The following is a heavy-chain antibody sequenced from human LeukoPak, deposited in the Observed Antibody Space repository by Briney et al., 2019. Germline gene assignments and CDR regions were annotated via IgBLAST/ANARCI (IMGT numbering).Heavy chain of an antibody. D-gene: IGHD2-2*01. CDR1: GGSFSGYY. Sequence: PSETLSLTCAVSGGSFSGYYWSWIRQTPGKGLEWIGEINHSGSTNYNPSLKSRVTISVDTSKNQFSLKLSSVTAADTAGYYCARGSRIYCSSTSCYPPRFDPWGQETLVTVSS. V-gene: IGHV4-34*01. CDR2: INHSGST. CDR3: ARGSRIYCSSTSCYPPRFDP. J-gene: IGHJ5*02.